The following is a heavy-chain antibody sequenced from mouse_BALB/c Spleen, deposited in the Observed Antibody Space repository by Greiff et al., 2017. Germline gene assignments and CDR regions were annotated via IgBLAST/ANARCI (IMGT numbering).Heavy chain of an antibody. V-gene: IGHV5-6-5*01. CDR2: ISSGGST. CDR3: ARGGSYGYFDV. J-gene: IGHJ1*01. Sequence: EVQVVESGGGLVKPGGSLKLSCAASGFTFSSYAMSWVRQTPEKRLEWVASISSGGSTYYPDSVKGRFTISRDNARNILYLQMSSLRSEDTAMYYCARGGSYGYFDVWGAGTTVTVSS. CDR1: GFTFSSYA.